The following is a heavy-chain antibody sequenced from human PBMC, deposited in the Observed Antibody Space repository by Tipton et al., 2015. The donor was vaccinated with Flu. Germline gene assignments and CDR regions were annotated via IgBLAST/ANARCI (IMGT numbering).Heavy chain of an antibody. CDR2: ISYSGTT. CDR1: GGSISSVAYY. Sequence: LRLSCTVSGGSISSVAYYWSWIRQHPGRGLEWIGYISYSGTTYYNPSLKSRVTISVDTSKNQFSLRLNSVTAADTAVYYCARRDYTNYVSDPKNWFDPWGQGTLVTVSS. CDR3: ARRDYTNYVSDPKNWFDP. D-gene: IGHD4-11*01. J-gene: IGHJ5*02. V-gene: IGHV4-30-4*08.